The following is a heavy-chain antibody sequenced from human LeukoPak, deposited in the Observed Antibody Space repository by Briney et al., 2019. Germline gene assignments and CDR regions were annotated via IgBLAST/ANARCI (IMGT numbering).Heavy chain of an antibody. J-gene: IGHJ6*03. V-gene: IGHV4-34*01. D-gene: IGHD5-24*01. Sequence: SETLSLTCAVYGGSFIGYYWSWMRQHLGKGVEWIWEINHSGRTNYNPSLKSRVTISVDTSKNQFSLKLSSVTAADTAVYYCARGRDGYNYVYYYYYYMDVWGKGTTVTVSS. CDR3: ARGRDGYNYVYYYYYYMDV. CDR1: GGSFIGYY. CDR2: INHSGRT.